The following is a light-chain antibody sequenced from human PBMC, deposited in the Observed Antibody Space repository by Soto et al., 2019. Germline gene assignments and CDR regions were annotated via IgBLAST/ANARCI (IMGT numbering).Light chain of an antibody. V-gene: IGLV2-14*03. CDR1: SSVVGGYNY. CDR3: SSYTSSSTYV. J-gene: IGLJ1*01. Sequence: LTQPASVSGSPGQSITISCTGTSSVVGGYNYVSWHQQHPGKAPKLMIYDVRNRPSGVSNRFSGSKSGNTASLTISGLQAEDEADYYCSSYTSSSTYVFGTGNKVTVL. CDR2: DVR.